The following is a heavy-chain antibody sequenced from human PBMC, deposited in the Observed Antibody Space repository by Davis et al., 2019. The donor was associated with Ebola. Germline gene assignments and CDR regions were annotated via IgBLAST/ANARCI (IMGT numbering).Heavy chain of an antibody. J-gene: IGHJ6*04. CDR3: ARDLATSSGAHFFYFGMDV. CDR2: ISGYEDNT. Sequence: ASVKVSCKASGYTFTSYGISWVRQAPGQGLEWMGWISGYEDNTNYAPRFQGRIALTKDRATSTVYMELRSLTSDDTAVYYCARDLATSSGAHFFYFGMDVWGEGTSVAVSS. CDR1: GYTFTSYG. D-gene: IGHD3-10*01. V-gene: IGHV1-18*01.